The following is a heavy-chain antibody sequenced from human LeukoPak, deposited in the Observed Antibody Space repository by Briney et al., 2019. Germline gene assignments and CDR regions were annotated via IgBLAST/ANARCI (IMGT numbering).Heavy chain of an antibody. D-gene: IGHD2-2*01. J-gene: IGHJ6*02. CDR2: ISYDGSNK. V-gene: IGHV3-30-3*01. CDR1: GFTSSSYA. CDR3: ARRPAADYYYGMDV. Sequence: PGRSLRLSCAASGFTSSSYAMHWVRQAPGKGLGWVAVISYDGSNKYYADSVKGRFTISRDNSKNTLYLQMNSLRAEDTAVYYCARRPAADYYYGMDVWGQGTTVTVSS.